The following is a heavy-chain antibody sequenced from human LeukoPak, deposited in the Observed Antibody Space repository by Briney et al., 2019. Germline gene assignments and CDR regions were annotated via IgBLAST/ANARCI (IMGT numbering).Heavy chain of an antibody. CDR2: IYYSGST. D-gene: IGHD4-17*01. Sequence: PSETLSFTCTVSGGSISSYYWSWIRQPPGKGLEWIGYIYYSGSTNYNPSLKSRVTISVDTSKNQFSLKLSSVTAADTAVYYCASGVRNGDSPYWGQGTLVTVSS. V-gene: IGHV4-59*08. CDR3: ASGVRNGDSPY. J-gene: IGHJ4*02. CDR1: GGSISSYY.